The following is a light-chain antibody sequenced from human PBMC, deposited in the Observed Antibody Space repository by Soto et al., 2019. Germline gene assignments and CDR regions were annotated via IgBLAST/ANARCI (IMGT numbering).Light chain of an antibody. CDR3: QQYYSAPLT. J-gene: IGKJ4*01. CDR1: QGISDY. CDR2: DAF. V-gene: IGKV1-27*01. Sequence: DIQMTQSPSSLSASARDRVTITCRASQGISDYVAWYQQKPGKVPKLLIYDAFTLQSGVPSRFSGSGSGTDFTLTISSLQPEDVATYHCQQYYSAPLTFGGGTKVEIK.